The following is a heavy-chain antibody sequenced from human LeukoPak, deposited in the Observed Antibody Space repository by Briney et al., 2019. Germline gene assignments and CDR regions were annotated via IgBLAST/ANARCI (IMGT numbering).Heavy chain of an antibody. D-gene: IGHD2-15*01. CDR2: IRSQTAGGTT. Sequence: GGSLRLSCAVSGLTLSNVWMNWVRQAPGKGLEWVGRIRSQTAGGTTDFAAPVKGRFSISRDDSKNSLYLQMNSLTSEDTAVYYCAHGSAQYYEYWGQGTLVTVSS. V-gene: IGHV3-15*07. CDR1: GLTLSNVW. J-gene: IGHJ1*01. CDR3: AHGSAQYYEY.